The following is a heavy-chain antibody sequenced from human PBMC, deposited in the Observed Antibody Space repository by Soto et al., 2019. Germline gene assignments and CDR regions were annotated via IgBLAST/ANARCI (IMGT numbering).Heavy chain of an antibody. D-gene: IGHD2-21*01. J-gene: IGHJ6*02. V-gene: IGHV4-59*01. CDR3: AREIGHYGMDV. CDR1: GGSISSYY. Sequence: PSETLSLTCTVSGGSISSYYWSWIRQPPGKGLEWIGYIYYSGSTNYNPSLKSRVTISVDTSKNQFSLKLSSVTAADTAVYYWAREIGHYGMDVWGQGTQVTVSS. CDR2: IYYSGST.